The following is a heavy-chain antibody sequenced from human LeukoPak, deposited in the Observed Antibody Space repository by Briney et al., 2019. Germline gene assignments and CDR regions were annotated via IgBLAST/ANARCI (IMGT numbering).Heavy chain of an antibody. D-gene: IGHD3-9*01. CDR2: IYDSGGRT. J-gene: IGHJ4*02. CDR1: GFTFSTFA. Sequence: GGSLRLSCAASGFTFSTFAMSWVRQTPGKGLEWVSTIYDSGGRTSYADSVKGRFTISRDNSKNTLYLQMNSLRAEDTAVYYCAKSYFRGYDILTGYLSIDYWGQGTLVTVSS. V-gene: IGHV3-23*01. CDR3: AKSYFRGYDILTGYLSIDY.